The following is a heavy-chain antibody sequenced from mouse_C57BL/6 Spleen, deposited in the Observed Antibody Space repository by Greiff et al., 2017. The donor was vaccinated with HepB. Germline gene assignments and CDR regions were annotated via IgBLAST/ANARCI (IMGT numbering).Heavy chain of an antibody. J-gene: IGHJ2*01. CDR3: ARGAGYYYPDY. CDR1: GYTFTDYY. CDR2: INPNNGGT. V-gene: IGHV1-26*01. Sequence: EVQLQQSGPELVKPGASVKISCKASGYTFTDYYMNWVKQSHGKSLEWIGDINPNNGGTSYNQKFKGKATLTVDKSSSTAYMELRSLTSEDSAVYYGARGAGYYYPDYWGQGTTLTVSS. D-gene: IGHD1-1*01.